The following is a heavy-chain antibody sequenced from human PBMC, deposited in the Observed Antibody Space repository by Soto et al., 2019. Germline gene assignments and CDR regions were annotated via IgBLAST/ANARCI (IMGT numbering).Heavy chain of an antibody. J-gene: IGHJ4*02. CDR2: IYNSGNT. D-gene: IGHD1-26*01. Sequence: QVQLQESGPGLVEPSQTLSLTCTVSGGSISSGGYDWSWIRQPPWKDLEWIGHIYNSGNTYSNPSLKSRVTISVDTSKNQFSLKLSSVTAADTAVYYCARGPSGDKVDYWGQGTLVTVSS. CDR1: GGSISSGGYD. CDR3: ARGPSGDKVDY. V-gene: IGHV4-30-4*01.